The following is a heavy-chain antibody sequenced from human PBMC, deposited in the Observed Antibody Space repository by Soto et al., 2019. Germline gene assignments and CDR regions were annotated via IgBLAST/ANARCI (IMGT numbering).Heavy chain of an antibody. Sequence: SETLSLTCTVSGGSISSGDYYWSWIRQPPGKGLEWIGYIYYSGSTYYNPSLKSRVTISVDTSKNQFSLKLSSVTAADTAVYYCAREGDLGYCSGGSCFLGMDVWGQGTTVTVSS. V-gene: IGHV4-30-4*01. D-gene: IGHD2-15*01. J-gene: IGHJ6*02. CDR2: IYYSGST. CDR1: GGSISSGDYY. CDR3: AREGDLGYCSGGSCFLGMDV.